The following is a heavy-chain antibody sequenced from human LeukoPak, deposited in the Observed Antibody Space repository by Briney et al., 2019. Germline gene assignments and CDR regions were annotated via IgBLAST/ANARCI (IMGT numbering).Heavy chain of an antibody. V-gene: IGHV4-59*08. CDR3: ARHGTISSESYFDY. J-gene: IGHJ4*02. Sequence: SETLSLTCSVSGGSVSSYYWSWIRQSPGKGLEWIGYIHNSGRTNYNPSLKSRVTGFVDTSKNQVYLRLSSVTAADTAVYYCARHGTISSESYFDYWGQGALVTVSS. CDR1: GGSVSSYY. CDR2: IHNSGRT. D-gene: IGHD1-14*01.